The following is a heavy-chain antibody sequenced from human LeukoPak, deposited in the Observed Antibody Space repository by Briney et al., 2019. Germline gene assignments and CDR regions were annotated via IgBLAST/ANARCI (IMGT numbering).Heavy chain of an antibody. D-gene: IGHD2-2*01. Sequence: ASVKVSCKASGYTFTSYYMHWARQAPGQGLEWMGIINPSGGSTSYAQKFQGRVTMTRDTSTSTVYMELSSLRSEDTAVYYCARGEGYCSSTSRAQGGGYWGQGTLVTVSS. CDR3: ARGEGYCSSTSRAQGGGY. CDR1: GYTFTSYY. V-gene: IGHV1-46*01. CDR2: INPSGGST. J-gene: IGHJ4*02.